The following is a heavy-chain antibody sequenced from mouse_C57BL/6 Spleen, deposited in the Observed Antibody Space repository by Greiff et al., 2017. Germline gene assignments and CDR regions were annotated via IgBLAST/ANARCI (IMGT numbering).Heavy chain of an antibody. CDR2: IRNKANGYTT. CDR3: ARDCYYGSSYVGYAMDY. J-gene: IGHJ4*01. D-gene: IGHD1-1*01. V-gene: IGHV7-3*01. Sequence: EVMLVESGGGLVQPGGSLSLSCAASGFTFTDYYMSWVRQPPGKALEWLGFIRNKANGYTTEYSASVKGRFTISRDNSQSILYLQMNALRAEDSATYYCARDCYYGSSYVGYAMDYWGQGTSVTVSS. CDR1: GFTFTDYY.